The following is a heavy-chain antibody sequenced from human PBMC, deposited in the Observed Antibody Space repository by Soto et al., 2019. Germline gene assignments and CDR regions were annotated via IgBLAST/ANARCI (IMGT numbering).Heavy chain of an antibody. V-gene: IGHV3-23*01. CDR1: GFTFSSHA. Sequence: GGSLRLSCAASGFTFSSHAMSWVRRAPGKGLEWVSGISTNGVTPYYADSVKGRFTISRDNSKNTLNLQMNSLRAEDTAVYYCAKDPGNSKFDYWGQGTLVTVSS. J-gene: IGHJ4*02. CDR2: ISTNGVTP. D-gene: IGHD4-4*01. CDR3: AKDPGNSKFDY.